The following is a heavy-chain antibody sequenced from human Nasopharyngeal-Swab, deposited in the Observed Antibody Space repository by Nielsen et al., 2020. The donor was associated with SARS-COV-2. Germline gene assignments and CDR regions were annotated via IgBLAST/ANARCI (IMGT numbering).Heavy chain of an antibody. CDR2: ISSSSSYI. CDR1: EFTFSSYS. Sequence: GESLKISCAASEFTFSSYSMNWVRQAPGKGLEWVPSISSSSSYIYYADSVKGRFTISRDNAKNSLYLQMNSLRAEDTAVYYCARDATEDIVVVVAATKYYYYGMDVWGQGTTVTVSS. V-gene: IGHV3-21*01. J-gene: IGHJ6*02. D-gene: IGHD2-15*01. CDR3: ARDATEDIVVVVAATKYYYYGMDV.